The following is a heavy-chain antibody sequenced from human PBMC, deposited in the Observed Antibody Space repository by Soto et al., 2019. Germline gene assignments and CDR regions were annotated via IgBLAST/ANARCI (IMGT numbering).Heavy chain of an antibody. Sequence: GGSLRLSCAASGFTSSSYAMSWVRQAPGKGLEWVSAISGSGGSTYYADSVKGRFTISRDNSKNTLYLQMNSLRAEDTAVYYCAKDSSQDIVVVPAAGPGAFDIWGQGTMVTVSS. CDR3: AKDSSQDIVVVPAAGPGAFDI. V-gene: IGHV3-23*01. J-gene: IGHJ3*02. CDR1: GFTSSSYA. CDR2: ISGSGGST. D-gene: IGHD2-2*01.